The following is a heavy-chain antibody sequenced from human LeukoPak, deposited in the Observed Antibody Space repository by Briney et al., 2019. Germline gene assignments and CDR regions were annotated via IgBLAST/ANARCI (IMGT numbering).Heavy chain of an antibody. CDR3: ARGGQYYDFWSGYFKRPDQTNDFDY. D-gene: IGHD3-3*01. CDR1: GYTFTGYY. CDR2: INPNSGGT. Sequence: ASVTVSCTASGYTFTGYYMHWVRQAPGQGLEWMGWINPNSGGTNYAQKFQGWVTMTRDTSISTAYMELSRLRSDDTAVYYCARGGQYYDFWSGYFKRPDQTNDFDYWGQGTLVTVSS. J-gene: IGHJ4*02. V-gene: IGHV1-2*04.